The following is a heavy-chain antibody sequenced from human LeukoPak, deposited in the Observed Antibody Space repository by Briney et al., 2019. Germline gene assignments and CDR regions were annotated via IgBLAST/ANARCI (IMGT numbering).Heavy chain of an antibody. J-gene: IGHJ4*02. D-gene: IGHD3-16*01. CDR3: ARDRYVARYFDY. V-gene: IGHV1-2*02. Sequence: ASVKVSCKASGYTFTGYYMHWVRQAPGQGLEWMGWINPNSGGTNYAQKFQGRVTMTRDTSISTAYMELSRLRSDDTAVYYCARDRYVARYFDYWGQGTLVTVSS. CDR2: INPNSGGT. CDR1: GYTFTGYY.